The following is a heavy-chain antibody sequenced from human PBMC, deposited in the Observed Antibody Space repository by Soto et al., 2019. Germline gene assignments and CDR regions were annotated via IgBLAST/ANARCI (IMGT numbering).Heavy chain of an antibody. D-gene: IGHD2-8*02. CDR3: ATVDRSVALVGWFDP. CDR2: IIPVSGTA. Sequence: QVHLEQSGAEVKKPGSSVKVSCKFSGGTFSSYVISWVRQAPGQGLEWMGGIIPVSGTANYAQKFHGRVTISADAATNTAYMELSSVRFDETAVYYCATVDRSVALVGWFDPWGQGTLVTVSS. CDR1: GGTFSSYV. V-gene: IGHV1-69*01. J-gene: IGHJ5*02.